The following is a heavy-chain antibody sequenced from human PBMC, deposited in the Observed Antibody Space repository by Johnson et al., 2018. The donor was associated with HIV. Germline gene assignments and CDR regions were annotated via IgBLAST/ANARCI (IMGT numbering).Heavy chain of an antibody. CDR1: AVSGFSVSSNY. V-gene: IGHV3-66*01. J-gene: IGHJ3*02. Sequence: VQLVESGGGLVQPGGSLRLSCAASAVSGFSVSSNYINWVRQAPGKGLEWVSVIYSGGSTYYADSVKGRFTISRDNSKNTLYLQMNSLRAEDTAVYYCARGLTGEQVDIWGQGTMVTVSS. CDR3: ARGLTGEQVDI. CDR2: IYSGGST. D-gene: IGHD3-16*01.